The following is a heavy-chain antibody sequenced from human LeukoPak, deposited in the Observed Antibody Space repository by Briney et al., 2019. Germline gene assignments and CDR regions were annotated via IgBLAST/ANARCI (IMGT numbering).Heavy chain of an antibody. CDR1: GFTFSSYG. CDR3: AKDEYHGGEKFDY. CDR2: IWYDGSNK. J-gene: IGHJ4*02. Sequence: PGRSLRLSCAASGFTFSSYGMHWVRQAPGKGLEWVAVIWYDGSNKYYADSVKGRFTISRDNSKNPLYLQMNSLRAEDTAVYYCAKDEYHGGEKFDYWGQGTLVTVSS. V-gene: IGHV3-33*06. D-gene: IGHD2-21*01.